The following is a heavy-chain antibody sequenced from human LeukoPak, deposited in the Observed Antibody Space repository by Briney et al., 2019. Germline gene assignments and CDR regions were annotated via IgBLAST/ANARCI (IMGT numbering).Heavy chain of an antibody. CDR1: GYTFTNYG. CDR3: ARVLPILYSGSYFDY. J-gene: IGHJ4*02. V-gene: IGHV1-18*01. D-gene: IGHD1-26*01. CDR2: ISAYNGNT. Sequence: GASVKVSCKASGYTFTNYGISWVRQAPGQGLEWMGWISAYNGNTNYAQKLQGRVTMTTDTSTSTAYMELRSLRSDDTAVYYCARVLPILYSGSYFDYWGQGTLVTVSS.